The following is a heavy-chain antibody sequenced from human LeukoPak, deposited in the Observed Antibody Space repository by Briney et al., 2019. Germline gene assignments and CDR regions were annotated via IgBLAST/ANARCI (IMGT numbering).Heavy chain of an antibody. CDR3: ARVGLPRVRGVIITGHYYYGMDV. CDR2: INPSGGYT. J-gene: IGHJ6*02. CDR1: GYTFTSYY. V-gene: IGHV1-46*01. D-gene: IGHD3-10*01. Sequence: GASVKVSCKASGYTFTSYYMHWVRQAPGQGPEWMGIINPSGGYTTYAQRFQGRVTMTRDTSTSTVYMELSSLRSDDTAVYYCARVGLPRVRGVIITGHYYYGMDVWGQGTTVTVSS.